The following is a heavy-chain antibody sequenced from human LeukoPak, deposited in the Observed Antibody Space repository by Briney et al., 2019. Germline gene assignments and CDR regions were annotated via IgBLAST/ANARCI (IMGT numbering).Heavy chain of an antibody. D-gene: IGHD3-10*01. CDR2: INACNGNT. V-gene: IGHV1-3*01. Sequence: ASVKVSCKASGYTFTSYAMHWVRQAPGQRLEWMGWINACNGNTKYSQKFQGRVTITRDTSASTAYMELSSLRSEDTAVYYCARSFLWFGEFPFDYWGQGTLVTVSS. CDR3: ARSFLWFGEFPFDY. J-gene: IGHJ4*02. CDR1: GYTFTSYA.